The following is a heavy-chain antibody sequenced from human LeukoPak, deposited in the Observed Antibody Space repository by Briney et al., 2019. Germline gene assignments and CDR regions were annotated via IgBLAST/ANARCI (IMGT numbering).Heavy chain of an antibody. J-gene: IGHJ6*02. D-gene: IGHD4-17*01. CDR2: MKPDGSEK. CDR3: ARERRTVTTPLRDYYYYGMDV. CDR1: GFIFSNYW. Sequence: GGSLRLSCTTSGFIFSNYWMTWVRQAPGKGLEWVANMKPDGSEKYYVDSVKGRFTISRDNAENSLYLQMNSLRAEDTAVYYCARERRTVTTPLRDYYYYGMDVWGQGTTVTVSS. V-gene: IGHV3-7*01.